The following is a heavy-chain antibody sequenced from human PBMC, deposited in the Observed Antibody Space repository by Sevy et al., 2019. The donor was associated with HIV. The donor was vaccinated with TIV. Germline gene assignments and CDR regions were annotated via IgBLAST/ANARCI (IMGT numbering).Heavy chain of an antibody. J-gene: IGHJ6*02. Sequence: SETLSLTCTVSGGSISSYYWSWIRQPPGKGLEWIGYIYYSGSTNYNPSLKSRVTISVDTSKNQFSLRLSSVTAADTAVYYCAGRTQYYYDSSGYSYYYYGMDVWGQGTTVTVSS. CDR2: IYYSGST. D-gene: IGHD3-22*01. CDR1: GGSISSYY. V-gene: IGHV4-59*01. CDR3: AGRTQYYYDSSGYSYYYYGMDV.